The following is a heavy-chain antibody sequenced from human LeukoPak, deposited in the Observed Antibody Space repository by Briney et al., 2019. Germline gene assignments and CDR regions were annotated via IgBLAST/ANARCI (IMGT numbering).Heavy chain of an antibody. V-gene: IGHV1-46*01. Sequence: ASVKVSCKASGYTFTGYYMHWVRQAPGQGLEWMGIINPSGGSTSYAQKFQGRVTMTRDTSTSTVYMELSSLRSEDTAVYYCARAETVTYYYSPEDYWGQGTLVTVSS. CDR1: GYTFTGYY. D-gene: IGHD3-10*01. J-gene: IGHJ4*02. CDR3: ARAETVTYYYSPEDY. CDR2: INPSGGST.